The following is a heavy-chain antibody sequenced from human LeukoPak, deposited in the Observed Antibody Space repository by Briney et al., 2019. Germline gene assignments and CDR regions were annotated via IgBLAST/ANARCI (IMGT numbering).Heavy chain of an antibody. V-gene: IGHV1-69*04. D-gene: IGHD5-18*01. Sequence: ASVKVSCKASGGTLSSYPISWVRQAPGQGLEWMGRIIPMLGIANYAQNFQGRVTITADKSTRIAYMELSSLRSEDTAVYYCARGVQLVDTAMVLDVWGQGTTVTVSS. CDR2: IIPMLGIA. J-gene: IGHJ6*02. CDR1: GGTLSSYP. CDR3: ARGVQLVDTAMVLDV.